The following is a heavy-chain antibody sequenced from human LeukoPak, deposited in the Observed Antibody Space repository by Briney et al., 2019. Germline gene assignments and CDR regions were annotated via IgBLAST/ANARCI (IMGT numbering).Heavy chain of an antibody. CDR2: VSYDGTKI. CDR3: ARDRVQIWSYVGTFDS. CDR1: GFTLTSYT. D-gene: IGHD5-18*01. Sequence: GGSLRLSCATSGFTLTSYTMHWVRQAPGKGLEWVAVVSYDGTKISYADSVKGRFTMSRDISKNTLYLQMNSLKPEDSALYYCARDRVQIWSYVGTFDSWGQGTLVTVSS. V-gene: IGHV3-30-3*01. J-gene: IGHJ4*02.